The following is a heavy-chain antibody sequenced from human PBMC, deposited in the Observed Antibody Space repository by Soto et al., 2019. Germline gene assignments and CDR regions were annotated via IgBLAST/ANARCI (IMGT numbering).Heavy chain of an antibody. CDR1: GFTFSTYW. CDR2: INSDASHT. Sequence: EVQLVESGGGLVQPGGSLRLSCAASGFTFSTYWMHWIRQVPGKGLEWVSRINSDASHTYYADSVKGRFTISRDNAKNTLHLEMNSLRAEDTAVYYCVRDGLCITTSCYGTWFDPWGQGTLVTVSS. D-gene: IGHD2-2*01. CDR3: VRDGLCITTSCYGTWFDP. J-gene: IGHJ5*02. V-gene: IGHV3-74*01.